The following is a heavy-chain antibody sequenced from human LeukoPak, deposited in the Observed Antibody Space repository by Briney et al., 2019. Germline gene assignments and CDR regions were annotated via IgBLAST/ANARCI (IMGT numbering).Heavy chain of an antibody. D-gene: IGHD4-17*01. CDR1: GFTFSTYS. Sequence: GGSLRLSCAASGFTFSTYSMNWVRQAPGKGLEWVSSISRRSTYIYYADSVKGRFTISRDNAENSLYLQMNTLRAEDTAVYYCARGGTGDYWGIDYWGQGTLVTVSS. CDR3: ARGGTGDYWGIDY. J-gene: IGHJ4*02. V-gene: IGHV3-21*01. CDR2: ISRRSTYI.